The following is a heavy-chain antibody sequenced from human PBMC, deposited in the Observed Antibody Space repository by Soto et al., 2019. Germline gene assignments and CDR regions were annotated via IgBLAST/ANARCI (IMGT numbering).Heavy chain of an antibody. D-gene: IGHD2-2*01. J-gene: IGHJ3*02. CDR3: SHGGHCISMNCPNAGGYCIYSTCPNPPPGPGGAFDI. CDR2: IYWDDDK. V-gene: IGHV2-5*02. Sequence: GSGPTLVNPTETLTLTCTLSGFSLTTGGVGVAWIRQPPGKAPEWLAVIYWDDDKRYNPSLKTRVTITKDTSKNQVVLTMTNVDPVDTGTYYCSHGGHCISMNCPNAGGYCIYSTCPNPPPGPGGAFDIWGQGTTVTVSS. CDR1: GFSLTTGGVG.